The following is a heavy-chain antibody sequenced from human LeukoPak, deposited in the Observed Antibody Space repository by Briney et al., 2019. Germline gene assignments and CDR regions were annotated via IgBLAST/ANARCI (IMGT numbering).Heavy chain of an antibody. Sequence: PGGSLRLSCAASGFTFSNYALSCVRQAPGKGLEWVSPIGGSGSKTFYADSVKGRFIISRDNSKNTVYLQINTLGAEDTAVYYCTKGPGFYSSGWDGHYWGQGTQVIVSS. CDR3: TKGPGFYSSGWDGHY. D-gene: IGHD6-19*01. CDR2: IGGSGSKT. V-gene: IGHV3-23*01. CDR1: GFTFSNYA. J-gene: IGHJ4*02.